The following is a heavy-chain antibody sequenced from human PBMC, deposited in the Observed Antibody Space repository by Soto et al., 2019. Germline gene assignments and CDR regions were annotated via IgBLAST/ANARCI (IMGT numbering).Heavy chain of an antibody. D-gene: IGHD3-22*01. J-gene: IGHJ4*02. CDR2: ISYGGGTT. CDR1: NSAFYNYA. Sequence: GGPLSHYCATTNSAFYNYAVCWVRQATGKGLEWVSAISYGGGTTYYADSVKGRFTISRDNSKNTLYLQMNSLRAEDTAVYYCAKIPGYYYDSTGYHFDFWGQGT. V-gene: IGHV3-23*01. CDR3: AKIPGYYYDSTGYHFDF.